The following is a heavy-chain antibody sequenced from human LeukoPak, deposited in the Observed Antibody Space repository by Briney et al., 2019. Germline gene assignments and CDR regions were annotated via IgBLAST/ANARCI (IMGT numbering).Heavy chain of an antibody. CDR3: ARGGAARLHFQN. CDR1: GGSISTYY. CDR2: IYHSGST. V-gene: IGHV4-59*01. D-gene: IGHD6-6*01. Sequence: SETLSLTCTVSGGSISTYYWNWIRQPPGKGLEWIGYIYHSGSTNYNPSLQSRVTILVDTSKNQFSLNLNSVTAADTAVYYCARGGAARLHFQNWGQGTLVTVSS. J-gene: IGHJ1*01.